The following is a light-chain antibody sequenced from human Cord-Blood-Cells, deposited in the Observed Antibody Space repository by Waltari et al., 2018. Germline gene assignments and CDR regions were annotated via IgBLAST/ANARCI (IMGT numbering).Light chain of an antibody. CDR3: QQYNNWPIT. CDR2: GAS. CDR1: QSVSSN. J-gene: IGKJ5*01. V-gene: IGKV3-15*01. Sequence: EIVMTQSPATLSVSPGERATLSCRASQSVSSNLAWYQQKPGQAPRLPIYGASTRATGIPARFSGSVSGTEFTLTISSLQSADFAVYYCQQYNNWPITFGQGTRLEIK.